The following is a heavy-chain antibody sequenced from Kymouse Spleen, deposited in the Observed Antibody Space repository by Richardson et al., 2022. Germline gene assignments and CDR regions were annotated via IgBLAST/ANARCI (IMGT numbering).Heavy chain of an antibody. D-gene: IGHD1-20*01,IGHD1-7*01. J-gene: IGHJ4*02. CDR2: ISYDGSNK. CDR3: AKDQGITGTLFDY. CDR1: GFTFSSYG. Sequence: QVQLVESGGGVVQPGRSLRLSCAASGFTFSSYGMHWVRQAPGKGLEWVAVISYDGSNKYYADSVKGRFTISRDNSKNTLYLQMNSLRAEDTAVYYCAKDQGITGTLFDYWGQGTLVTVSS. V-gene: IGHV3-30*18.